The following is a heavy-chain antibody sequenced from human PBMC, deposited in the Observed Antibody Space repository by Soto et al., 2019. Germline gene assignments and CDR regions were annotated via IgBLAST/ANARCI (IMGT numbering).Heavy chain of an antibody. CDR2: INHSGST. D-gene: IGHD3-22*01. CDR3: ARSSGYYAFDI. Sequence: SETLSLTCAVYGGSFSGYYWSWIRQPPGKGLEWIGEINHSGSTNYNPSLKSRVTISVDTSKNQFPLKLSSVTAADTAVYYCARSSGYYAFDIWGQGTMVTVSS. CDR1: GGSFSGYY. V-gene: IGHV4-34*01. J-gene: IGHJ3*02.